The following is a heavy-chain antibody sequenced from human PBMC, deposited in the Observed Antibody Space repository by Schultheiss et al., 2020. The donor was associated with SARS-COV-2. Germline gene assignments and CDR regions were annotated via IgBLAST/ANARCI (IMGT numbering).Heavy chain of an antibody. V-gene: IGHV3-48*04. CDR3: ARDPYGDPGYFDY. D-gene: IGHD4-17*01. CDR2: ISSSGSTI. J-gene: IGHJ4*02. Sequence: GESLKISCAASGFTFSSYSMNWVRQAPGKGLEWVSYISSSGSTIYYADSVKGRFTISRDNAKNSLYLQMNSLRAEDTAVYYCARDPYGDPGYFDYWGQGTLVTVSS. CDR1: GFTFSSYS.